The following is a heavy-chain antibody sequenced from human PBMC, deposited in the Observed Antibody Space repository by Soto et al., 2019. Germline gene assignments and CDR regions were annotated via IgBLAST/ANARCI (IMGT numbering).Heavy chain of an antibody. Sequence: SETLSLTCSVSGGSVSYNSYYWGWIRPPPGKGLEWAVCIFYTGTTYYNPSLKDRLSISVDTSKNSFSLNLTSVTAADTAVYFCARLVVVAPVANVWGQGALVTVSS. CDR2: IFYTGTT. J-gene: IGHJ4*02. CDR1: GGSVSYNSYY. V-gene: IGHV4-39*01. CDR3: ARLVVVAPVANV. D-gene: IGHD2-21*01.